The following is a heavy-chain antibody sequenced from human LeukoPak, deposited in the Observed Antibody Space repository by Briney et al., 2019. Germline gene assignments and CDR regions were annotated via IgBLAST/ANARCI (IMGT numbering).Heavy chain of an antibody. Sequence: SETLSLTCTVSNGSMTNNYWSWIRQPPGKGLEWIGYIYSSGSTIYNPSLKSRVTISIDTSKNQFSLKLISVTAADTAVYYCARVAAGIGFFQHWGQGTLVTVSS. CDR1: NGSMTNNY. J-gene: IGHJ1*01. D-gene: IGHD6-13*01. CDR3: ARVAAGIGFFQH. CDR2: IYSSGST. V-gene: IGHV4-4*09.